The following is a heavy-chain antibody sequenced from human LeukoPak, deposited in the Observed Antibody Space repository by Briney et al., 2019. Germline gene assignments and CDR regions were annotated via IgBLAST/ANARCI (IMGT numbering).Heavy chain of an antibody. J-gene: IGHJ4*02. CDR3: AKGSYGSGSYYYFDY. CDR1: GFTFSSYA. Sequence: HAGGSLRLSCAASGFTFSSYAMSWVRQAPGKGLEWVSAISGSGGSTYYADSVKGRFTISRDNSKNTLYLQMNSLRAEDTAVYYCAKGSYGSGSYYYFDYWGQGTLVTVSS. D-gene: IGHD3-10*01. CDR2: ISGSGGST. V-gene: IGHV3-23*01.